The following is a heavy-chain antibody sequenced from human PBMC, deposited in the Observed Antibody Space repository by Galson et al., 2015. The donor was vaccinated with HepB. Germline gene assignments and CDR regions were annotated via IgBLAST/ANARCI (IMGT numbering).Heavy chain of an antibody. CDR1: GGTFSSYA. CDR2: IIPIFGTA. J-gene: IGHJ6*02. CDR3: ARTALNIAAAATTNYYYGMDV. V-gene: IGHV1-69*06. D-gene: IGHD6-13*01. Sequence: SVKVSCKASGGTFSSYAISWVRQAPGQGLEWMGGIIPIFGTANYAQKFQGRVTITADKSTSTAYMELSSLRSEDTAVYYCARTALNIAAAATTNYYYGMDVWGQGTTVTVSS.